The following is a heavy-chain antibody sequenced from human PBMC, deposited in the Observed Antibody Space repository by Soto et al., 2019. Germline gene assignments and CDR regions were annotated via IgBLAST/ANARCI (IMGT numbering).Heavy chain of an antibody. CDR3: ARGGGVGVAGSAAFDM. Sequence: QLHLVQSGAVVKKPGASVTASCSASGYPVTAYYMHWVRQAPGRGLEWMGGINPATGAAKYTQTFRGRVTMTRDTSTSTVFMELSGLTSEDTAVFYCARGGGVGVAGSAAFDMWGQGTLVTVSS. J-gene: IGHJ3*02. CDR1: GYPVTAYY. CDR2: INPATGAA. V-gene: IGHV1-2*02. D-gene: IGHD3-3*01.